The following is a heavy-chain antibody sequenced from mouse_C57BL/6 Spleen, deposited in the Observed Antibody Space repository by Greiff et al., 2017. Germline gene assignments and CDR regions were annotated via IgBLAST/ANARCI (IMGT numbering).Heavy chain of an antibody. CDR1: GYTFTSYW. Sequence: QVQLQQSGAELVMPGASVKLSCKASGYTFTSYWMHWVKQRPGQGLEWIGEIDPSDSYTNYNQKFKGKSTLTVDKSASTAYMQLSSLTSEDSAVYYCDRRGSSPFAYWGQGTLVTVSA. CDR2: IDPSDSYT. J-gene: IGHJ3*01. V-gene: IGHV1-69*01. D-gene: IGHD1-1*01. CDR3: DRRGSSPFAY.